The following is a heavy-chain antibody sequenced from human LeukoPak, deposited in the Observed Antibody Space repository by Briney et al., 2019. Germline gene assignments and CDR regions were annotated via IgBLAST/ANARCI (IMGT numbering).Heavy chain of an antibody. V-gene: IGHV3-11*04. CDR1: GFTFSDYY. J-gene: IGHJ4*02. Sequence: GGSLRLSCAASGFTFSDYYMSWIRQAPGKGLEWVSYISSSGGTIYYADSVKGRFTISRDNAKNSLYLQMNSLRAEDTAVYYCARHTPAWMATDYWGQGTLVTVSS. D-gene: IGHD5-24*01. CDR3: ARHTPAWMATDY. CDR2: ISSSGGTI.